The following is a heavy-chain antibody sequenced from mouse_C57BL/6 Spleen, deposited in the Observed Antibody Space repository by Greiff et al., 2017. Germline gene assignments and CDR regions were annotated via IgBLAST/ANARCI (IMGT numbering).Heavy chain of an antibody. CDR3: ARDYGSSYRDYFDY. D-gene: IGHD1-1*01. Sequence: EVQLVESGGDLVKPGGSLKLSCAASGFTFSSYGMSWVRQTPDKRLEWVATISSGGSYTYYPDSVKGRFTISRDNAKNTLYLQMSSLKSEDTAMYYCARDYGSSYRDYFDYWGQGTTLTVSS. CDR1: GFTFSSYG. V-gene: IGHV5-6*01. J-gene: IGHJ2*01. CDR2: ISSGGSYT.